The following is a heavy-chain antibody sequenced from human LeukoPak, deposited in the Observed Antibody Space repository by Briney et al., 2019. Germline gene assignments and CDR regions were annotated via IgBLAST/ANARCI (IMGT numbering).Heavy chain of an antibody. D-gene: IGHD2-15*01. Sequence: SGALALPLPVPSSSISCDYYWGWVRQSPRKGGEWVGRIFHTGSTYYNPSLIGRATIPMDTSKNQFSLRLTSVTAADTAIYYCAVCGGGSCYHHYNWFDPWGQGTLVTVSS. CDR1: SSSISCDYY. J-gene: IGHJ5*02. CDR3: AVCGGGSCYHHYNWFDP. CDR2: IFHTGST. V-gene: IGHV4-38-2*01.